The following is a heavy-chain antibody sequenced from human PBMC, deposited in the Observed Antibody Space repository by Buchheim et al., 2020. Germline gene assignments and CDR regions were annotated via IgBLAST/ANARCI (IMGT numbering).Heavy chain of an antibody. D-gene: IGHD1-14*01. CDR3: ARSRRPSKFPEPRYYYYGMDV. CDR2: ISSSSSTI. Sequence: EVQLVESGGGLVQPGGSLRLSCAASGFTFSSYSMNWVRQAPGKGLEWVSYISSSSSTIYYADSVKGRFTISRDNAKNSLYLQMNSLRAEDTAVYYCARSRRPSKFPEPRYYYYGMDVWGQGTT. J-gene: IGHJ6*02. CDR1: GFTFSSYS. V-gene: IGHV3-48*01.